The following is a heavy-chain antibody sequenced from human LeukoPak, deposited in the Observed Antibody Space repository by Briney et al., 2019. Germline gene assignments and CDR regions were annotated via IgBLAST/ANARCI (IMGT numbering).Heavy chain of an antibody. D-gene: IGHD4/OR15-4a*01. CDR3: AREGRLTTGAFDI. J-gene: IGHJ3*02. V-gene: IGHV1-69*13. CDR1: GGTFSSYA. Sequence: SVKVSCKASGGTFSSYAISWVRQAPGQGLEWMGGIIPIFGTANYAQKFQGRVTITADESTSTAYMELSSLRPEDTAVYYCAREGRLTTGAFDIWGQGTMVTVSS. CDR2: IIPIFGTA.